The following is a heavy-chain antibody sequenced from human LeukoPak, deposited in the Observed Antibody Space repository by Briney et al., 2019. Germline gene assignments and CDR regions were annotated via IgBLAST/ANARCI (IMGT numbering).Heavy chain of an antibody. D-gene: IGHD6-19*01. CDR3: AKRKSSDWYRGAFDI. J-gene: IGHJ3*02. CDR2: IRYDGRNK. CDR1: GFTFSSYG. V-gene: IGHV3-30*02. Sequence: GGSLRLSCAASGFTFSSYGMHWVRQAPGKRLEWVAFIRYDGRNKYYADSVKGRFTISRDNSKNTLYLQMNSLRAEDTAVYYCAKRKSSDWYRGAFDIWGQGTMVTVSS.